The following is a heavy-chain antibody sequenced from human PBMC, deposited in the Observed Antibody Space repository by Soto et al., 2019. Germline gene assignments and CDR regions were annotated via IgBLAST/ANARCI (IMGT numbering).Heavy chain of an antibody. CDR1: GLTFSNYA. Sequence: QVQLVESGGGVVQPGRSLRLSCAASGLTFSNYAMHWVRQAPGKGLEWVAVISSDGSKKYYADSVKGRFTIARDNSKNTLYLQMNSLRAEDTAVYYCARDHQALHSAYDIQGIFDYWGPGTLVTASS. CDR2: ISSDGSKK. J-gene: IGHJ4*02. V-gene: IGHV3-30-3*01. D-gene: IGHD5-12*01. CDR3: ARDHQALHSAYDIQGIFDY.